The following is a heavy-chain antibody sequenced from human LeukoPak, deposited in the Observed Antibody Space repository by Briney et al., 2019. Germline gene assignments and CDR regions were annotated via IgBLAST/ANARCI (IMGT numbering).Heavy chain of an antibody. Sequence: GGSLRLSCAASGFTFSTYGMHWVRQAPGKGLEWVAVISYDGSNEYYADSVKGRFAISRDNSKNTLYLQMSSLRAEDTAVYYCAKEFNRGLPDYWGQGTLVTVPS. D-gene: IGHD2-21*01. J-gene: IGHJ4*02. V-gene: IGHV3-30*18. CDR3: AKEFNRGLPDY. CDR2: ISYDGSNE. CDR1: GFTFSTYG.